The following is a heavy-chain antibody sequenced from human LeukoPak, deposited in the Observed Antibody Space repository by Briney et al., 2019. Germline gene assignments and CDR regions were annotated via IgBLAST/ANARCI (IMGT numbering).Heavy chain of an antibody. CDR3: ATVIVAEENWFDP. CDR1: GYTFTGYY. J-gene: IGHJ5*02. Sequence: ASVKVSCKASGYTFTGYYMHWVRQAPGQGLEWMGWINPNSGGTNYAQKFQGWVTMTRDTSISTAYMELSRLRSDDTAVYYCATVIVAEENWFDPWGQGTLVTVSS. CDR2: INPNSGGT. D-gene: IGHD2-15*01. V-gene: IGHV1-2*04.